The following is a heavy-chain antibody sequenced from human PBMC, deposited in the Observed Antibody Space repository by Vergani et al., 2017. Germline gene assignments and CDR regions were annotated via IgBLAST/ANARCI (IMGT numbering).Heavy chain of an antibody. CDR2: IIPILGTA. J-gene: IGHJ2*01. CDR1: GGTFSSYA. D-gene: IGHD2-21*01. V-gene: IGHV1-69*11. Sequence: QVQLVQSGAEVKKPGSSVKVSCKASGGTFSSYAISWVRQAPGQGLEWMGRIIPILGTANYARKFQGRVTITADDSTSTAYMELSSLRAEDTAVYYCAGYAPPYGGGDCYPAFDLWGRGTLVTVSS. CDR3: AGYAPPYGGGDCYPAFDL.